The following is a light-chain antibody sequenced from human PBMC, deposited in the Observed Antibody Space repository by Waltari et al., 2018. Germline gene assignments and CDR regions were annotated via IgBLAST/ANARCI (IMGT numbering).Light chain of an antibody. J-gene: IGLJ3*02. CDR3: CSYAGSTTWV. CDR1: SSDVGSYNL. CDR2: EAR. Sequence: QSALTQPASVSGSPGQSITISCTGTSSDVGSYNLVSWYQQHPGKAPKPLVYEARKRPPGVSNRFSGANSGTTASLTISGLQAEDEADYYCCSYAGSTTWVFGGGTKLTVL. V-gene: IGLV2-23*01.